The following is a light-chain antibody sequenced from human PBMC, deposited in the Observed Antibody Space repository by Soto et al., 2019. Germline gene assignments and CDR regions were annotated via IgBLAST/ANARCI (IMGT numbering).Light chain of an antibody. CDR3: QQSYSTPGSLT. Sequence: DIQMTQSPSSLSASVGDRVTITCRASQSISSYLNWYQQKPGKAPNLLIYAASSLQSGVPSRFSGVGSGTDFTLTISSLQPEDFATYYCQQSYSTPGSLTFGGGTKVEIK. V-gene: IGKV1-39*01. J-gene: IGKJ4*01. CDR1: QSISSY. CDR2: AAS.